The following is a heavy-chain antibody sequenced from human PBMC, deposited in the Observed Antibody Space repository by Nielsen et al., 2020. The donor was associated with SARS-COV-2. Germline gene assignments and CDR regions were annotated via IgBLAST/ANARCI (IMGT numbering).Heavy chain of an antibody. D-gene: IGHD2/OR15-2a*01. CDR2: IKQDGSEK. Sequence: GSPRLPRGASGFTLSSYWMSWVRQAPGKGLEWVANIKQDGSEKYYVDSVKGRFTISRDNAKNSLYLQMNSLRAEDTAVYYCARDVFYDTGAFDIWGQGTMVTVSS. CDR1: GFTLSSYW. CDR3: ARDVFYDTGAFDI. J-gene: IGHJ3*02. V-gene: IGHV3-7*01.